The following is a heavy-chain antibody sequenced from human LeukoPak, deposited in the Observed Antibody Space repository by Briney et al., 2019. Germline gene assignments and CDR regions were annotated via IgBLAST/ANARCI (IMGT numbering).Heavy chain of an antibody. J-gene: IGHJ6*03. CDR1: GYTFTSYD. CDR3: ARRGGSGWYGYYYYYMDV. D-gene: IGHD6-19*01. V-gene: IGHV1-8*03. Sequence: GASVKVSCKASGYTFTSYDINWVRQATGQGLEWMGWMNPNSGNTGYAQKFQGRVTITRDTSISTAYTELSSLRSEDTAVYYCARRGGSGWYGYYYYYMDVWGKGTTVTVSS. CDR2: MNPNSGNT.